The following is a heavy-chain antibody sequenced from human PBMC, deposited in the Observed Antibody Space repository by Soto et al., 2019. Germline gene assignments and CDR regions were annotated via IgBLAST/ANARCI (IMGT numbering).Heavy chain of an antibody. Sequence: QVQLVQSGGEVKKPGASVTVSCKASGYTFINYHITWVRQAPGQGLEWMAWIKTYNGMTDYAQRFQXXVTMTRATATSTAYMGLRNLGSADPAVYFCAKSPRGEMATDWGQGTLVTVSS. CDR2: IKTYNGMT. V-gene: IGHV1-18*01. D-gene: IGHD5-12*01. J-gene: IGHJ4*02. CDR1: GYTFINYH. CDR3: AKSPRGEMATD.